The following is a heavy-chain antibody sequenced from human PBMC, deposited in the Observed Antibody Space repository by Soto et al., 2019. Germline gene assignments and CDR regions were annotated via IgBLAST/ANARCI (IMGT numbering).Heavy chain of an antibody. CDR1: GGSISSGNYY. V-gene: IGHV4-30-4*01. CDR2: ISYSGST. J-gene: IGHJ4*02. Sequence: TLSLTCTVSGGSISSGNYYWSWIRQPPGKGLEWIGFISYSGSTYYSLSLKSRVTISVDTSKDQFCLNLSFVTAADTAVYYCATMGTPATGLYYFDYWGQGTLVTVSS. D-gene: IGHD5-18*01. CDR3: ATMGTPATGLYYFDY.